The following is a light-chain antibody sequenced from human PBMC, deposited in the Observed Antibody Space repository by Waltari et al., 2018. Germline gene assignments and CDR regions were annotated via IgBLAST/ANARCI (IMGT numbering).Light chain of an antibody. CDR2: DDG. Sequence: SYVLTQPPSVSVAPGKTARITCGGDNIGSTTVHWCQQKPGQAPVLVVDDDGDRPSGVPERFSGSNSGNTATLTISRVEAGDEADYYCQVWDSSSDHVVFGGGTKLTVL. CDR3: QVWDSSSDHVV. V-gene: IGLV3-21*03. J-gene: IGLJ2*01. CDR1: NIGSTT.